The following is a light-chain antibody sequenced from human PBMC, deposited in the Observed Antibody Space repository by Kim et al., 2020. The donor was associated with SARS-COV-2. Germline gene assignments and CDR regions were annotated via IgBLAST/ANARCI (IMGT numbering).Light chain of an antibody. V-gene: IGKV2-28*01. J-gene: IGKJ2*01. CDR1: QSLLHNNGNNY. CDR3: MQALQPPRT. Sequence: EIVMTQSPLSLPVTPGEPASISCRSSQSLLHNNGNNYLDWYLQKPGQSPQLLIYLGSNRASGVPDRFSGSGSGTDFTLKISRVEAEDVGVYYYMQALQPPRTFGQGTKLEI. CDR2: LGS.